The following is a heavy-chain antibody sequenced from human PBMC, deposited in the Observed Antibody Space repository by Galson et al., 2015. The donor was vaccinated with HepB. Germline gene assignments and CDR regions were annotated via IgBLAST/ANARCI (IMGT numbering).Heavy chain of an antibody. Sequence: SLRLSCAASGFTFSSYWMSWVRQAPGKGLEWVANIKQDGSEKYYVDSVKGRFTISRDNAKNSLYLQMNSLRAEDTAVYYCARDRGGGSSPQDYWGQGTLVTVSS. CDR1: GFTFSSYW. J-gene: IGHJ4*02. CDR2: IKQDGSEK. V-gene: IGHV3-7*01. CDR3: ARDRGGGSSPQDY. D-gene: IGHD2-15*01.